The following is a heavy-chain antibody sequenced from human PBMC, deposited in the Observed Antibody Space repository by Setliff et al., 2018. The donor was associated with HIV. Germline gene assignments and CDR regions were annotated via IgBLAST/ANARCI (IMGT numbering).Heavy chain of an antibody. D-gene: IGHD3-10*01. CDR2: INTSGGST. CDR3: ARGSGSTPPNYYYYYYMDV. Sequence: ASVKVSCKASGYTFTSYYMHWVRQAPGQGLEWMGIINTSGGSTSYAQKFQGRVTMTRDTSTSTVYMEPRSLRSEDTAVYYCARGSGSTPPNYYYYYYMDVWGKGTTVTVSS. J-gene: IGHJ6*03. V-gene: IGHV1-46*03. CDR1: GYTFTSYY.